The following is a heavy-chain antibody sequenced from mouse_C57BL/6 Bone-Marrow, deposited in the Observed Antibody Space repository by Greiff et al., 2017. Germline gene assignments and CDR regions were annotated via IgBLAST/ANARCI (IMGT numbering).Heavy chain of an antibody. J-gene: IGHJ1*03. Sequence: QVQLQQPGAELVKPGASVKMSCKASGYTFTSYWITWVKQRPGQGLEWIGDIYPGSGSTNYNEKFKSKATLTVDTSSSTAYMQLSSLTSEDSAVYCCASYYYGSSSFDVWGTGTTVTVSS. CDR3: ASYYYGSSSFDV. CDR1: GYTFTSYW. V-gene: IGHV1-55*01. D-gene: IGHD1-1*01. CDR2: IYPGSGST.